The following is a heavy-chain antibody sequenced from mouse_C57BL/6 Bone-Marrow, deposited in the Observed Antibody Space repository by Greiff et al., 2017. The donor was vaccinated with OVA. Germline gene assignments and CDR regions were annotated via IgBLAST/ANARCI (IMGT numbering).Heavy chain of an antibody. V-gene: IGHV14-3*01. Sequence: VHVKQSVAELVRPGASVKLSCTASGFNIKNTYMHWVKQRPEQGLEWIGRIDPANGNTKYAPKFQGKATITADTSSNTAYLQLSSLTSEDTAIYYCAVYYYGSSYGYWYFDVWGTGTTVTVSS. CDR2: IDPANGNT. J-gene: IGHJ1*03. CDR1: GFNIKNTY. D-gene: IGHD1-1*01. CDR3: AVYYYGSSYGYWYFDV.